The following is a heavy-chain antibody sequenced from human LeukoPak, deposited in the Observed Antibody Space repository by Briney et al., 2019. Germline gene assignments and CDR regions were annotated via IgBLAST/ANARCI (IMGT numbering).Heavy chain of an antibody. Sequence: GGSLRLSCAASGFTFSSYWMSWVRQAPGKGLEWVANIKQDGSEKYYVDSVKGRFTISRDNAENSLYLQMNSLRAEDTAVYYCARDRSIDAFDIWGQGTMVTVSS. CDR2: IKQDGSEK. J-gene: IGHJ3*02. V-gene: IGHV3-7*01. CDR1: GFTFSSYW. CDR3: ARDRSIDAFDI.